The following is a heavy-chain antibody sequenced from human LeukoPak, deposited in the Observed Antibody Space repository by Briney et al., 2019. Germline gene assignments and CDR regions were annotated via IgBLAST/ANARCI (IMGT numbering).Heavy chain of an antibody. Sequence: ASVKVSCNGAGYTFTGYYMHWVWQAPGQGLEWMGWINPNSGGTNYAQKCQGRVTMTRDTSISTAYMELSRLRSDDPAVYYCARYTRVIAAPTAPDYWGQGTLVTVSS. CDR2: INPNSGGT. CDR1: GYTFTGYY. D-gene: IGHD6-13*01. CDR3: ARYTRVIAAPTAPDY. J-gene: IGHJ4*02. V-gene: IGHV1-2*02.